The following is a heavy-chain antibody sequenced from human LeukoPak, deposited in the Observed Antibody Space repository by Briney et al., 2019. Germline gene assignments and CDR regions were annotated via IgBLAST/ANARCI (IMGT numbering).Heavy chain of an antibody. D-gene: IGHD3-22*01. CDR2: ISGSGGST. CDR3: AKGAYYYDDAFDI. CDR1: GFTFSSYA. V-gene: IGHV3-23*01. J-gene: IGHJ3*02. Sequence: GGSLRLSCAASGFTFSSYAMSWVRQAPGKGLEWVPAISGSGGSTYYADSVKGRFTISRDNAKNTLYLQMNSLRAEDTAVYYCAKGAYYYDDAFDIWGQGTMVTVSS.